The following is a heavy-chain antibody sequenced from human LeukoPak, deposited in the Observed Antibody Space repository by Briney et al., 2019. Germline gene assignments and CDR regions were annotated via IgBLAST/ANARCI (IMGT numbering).Heavy chain of an antibody. D-gene: IGHD6-19*01. Sequence: SVKVSCKASGDTFSSYAITWVRQAPGQGLEWMGGIIPIFDTSNYAQKFQGRVTFTSDDSTSTAYMELSSLRSEDTAVYYCATGVAVAPGFDYWGQGTLVTVSS. V-gene: IGHV1-69*13. CDR3: ATGVAVAPGFDY. J-gene: IGHJ4*02. CDR2: IIPIFDTS. CDR1: GDTFSSYA.